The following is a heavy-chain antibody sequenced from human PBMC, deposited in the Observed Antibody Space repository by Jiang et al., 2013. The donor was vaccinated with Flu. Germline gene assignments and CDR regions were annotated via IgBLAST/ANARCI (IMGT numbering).Heavy chain of an antibody. Sequence: KPSETLSLTCTVSGGSISSSSYYWGWIRQPPGRGLEWIGSIYYSGSTYYNPSLKSRVTISVDTSKNQFSLKLSSVTAADTAVYYCARQIVVVPAAIPRGWFDPWGQGTLVTVSS. CDR1: GGSISSSSYY. J-gene: IGHJ5*02. D-gene: IGHD2-2*01. V-gene: IGHV4-39*07. CDR3: ARQIVVVPAAIPRGWFDP. CDR2: IYYSGST.